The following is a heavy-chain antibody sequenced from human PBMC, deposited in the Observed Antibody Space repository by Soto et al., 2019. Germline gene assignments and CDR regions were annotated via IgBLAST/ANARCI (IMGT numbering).Heavy chain of an antibody. Sequence: GGSLRLSCAGSGFAFGDYSMNWVRQAPGKGLEWVSYISSSSTNTYYAASVRGRFTISRDNAKNSLYLRMNSLKDEDTAVYYCARGTKGGSPPLWGQGTLVTVSS. D-gene: IGHD1-7*01. CDR2: ISSSSTNT. V-gene: IGHV3-48*02. J-gene: IGHJ4*02. CDR3: ARGTKGGSPPL. CDR1: GFAFGDYS.